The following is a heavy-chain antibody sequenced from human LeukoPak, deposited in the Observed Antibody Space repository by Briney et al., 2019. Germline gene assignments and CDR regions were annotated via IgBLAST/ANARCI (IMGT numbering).Heavy chain of an antibody. V-gene: IGHV4-59*01. J-gene: IGHJ5*02. D-gene: IGHD1-26*01. CDR2: IYYTGST. CDR3: ARGGNYWPQWWFDP. Sequence: PSKTLSLTCTVSGGSISTYYWSWIRQPPGKGLEWIGYIYYTGSTSYNPSLKSRVTMSLDASKNQFSLELNSVTPADTAVYYCARGGNYWPQWWFDPWGQGTLVTVSS. CDR1: GGSISTYY.